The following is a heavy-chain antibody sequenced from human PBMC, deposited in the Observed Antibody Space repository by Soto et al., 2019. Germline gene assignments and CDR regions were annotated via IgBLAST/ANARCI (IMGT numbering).Heavy chain of an antibody. J-gene: IGHJ3*02. V-gene: IGHV4-39*01. Sequence: LSLTCTVSGGSISSSSYYWGWIRQPPGKGLEWIVSIYYSGSTYYNPSLKSRVTISVDTSKNQFSLKLSSVTAADTAVYYCARRSDMGSGFDAFDIWGQGTMVTVSS. CDR1: GGSISSSSYY. CDR2: IYYSGST. D-gene: IGHD6-19*01. CDR3: ARRSDMGSGFDAFDI.